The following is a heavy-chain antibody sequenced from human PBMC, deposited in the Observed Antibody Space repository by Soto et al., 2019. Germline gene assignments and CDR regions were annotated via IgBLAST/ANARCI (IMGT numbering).Heavy chain of an antibody. D-gene: IGHD6-19*01. J-gene: IGHJ4*02. V-gene: IGHV3-23*01. CDR3: ARKPDYSSGHDLAH. CDR2: TSDSGAYT. CDR1: GFTFNNFS. Sequence: EVLLLESGGGLVQPGGSLRLSCAASGFTFNNFSMCWVRQAPGKGLEWVSATSDSGAYTYYADSVKGRFTISRDNSRNALYMQMNSLRAEDTAVYYCARKPDYSSGHDLAHWGQGILVTVSS.